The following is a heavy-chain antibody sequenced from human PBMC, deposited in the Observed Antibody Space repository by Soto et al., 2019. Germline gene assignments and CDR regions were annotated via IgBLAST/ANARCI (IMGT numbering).Heavy chain of an antibody. Sequence: NPSETLSLTCAVSGGSISSSNWWSWVRQPPGKGLEWIGEIYHSGSTNYNPSLKSRVTISVDKSKNQFSLKLSSVTAADTAVYYCARDTAMVSPELAYFDYWGQGTLVTVSS. J-gene: IGHJ4*02. CDR3: ARDTAMVSPELAYFDY. V-gene: IGHV4-4*02. CDR2: IYHSGST. CDR1: GGSISSSNW. D-gene: IGHD5-18*01.